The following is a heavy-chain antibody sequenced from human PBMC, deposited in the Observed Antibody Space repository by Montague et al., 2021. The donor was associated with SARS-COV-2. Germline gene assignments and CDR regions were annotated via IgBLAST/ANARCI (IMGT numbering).Heavy chain of an antibody. Sequence: SLRLSCAASGFAFNNFAMTWVRQPPGKGLEWVSSIFGSGAGTYYADSVQGRFTISRDNSRNTLYLQMNNLRAEDAAKYYCAKQTGAGAIVYWYFDLWGRGTVVSVSS. CDR2: IFGSGAGT. J-gene: IGHJ2*01. CDR3: AKQTGAGAIVYWYFDL. CDR1: GFAFNNFA. V-gene: IGHV3-23*01. D-gene: IGHD6-25*01.